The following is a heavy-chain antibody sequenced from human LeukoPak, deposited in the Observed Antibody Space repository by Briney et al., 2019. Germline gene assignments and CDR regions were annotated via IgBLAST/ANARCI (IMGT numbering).Heavy chain of an antibody. CDR2: ISYDGSDK. V-gene: IGHV3-30*18. CDR3: AKDKTYKYYFDY. J-gene: IGHJ4*02. CDR1: RFTFSNYV. Sequence: GRSLRLSCAASRFTFSNYVMHWVRQAPGKGLEWVAVISYDGSDKYYADSVKGRFTISRDNSKNTLYLQMNSLRAEDTAVYYCAKDKTYKYYFDYWGQGTLVTVSS. D-gene: IGHD1-14*01.